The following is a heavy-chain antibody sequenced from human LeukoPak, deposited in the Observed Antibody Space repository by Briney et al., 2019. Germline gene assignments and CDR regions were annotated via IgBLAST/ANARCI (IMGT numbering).Heavy chain of an antibody. CDR3: AREADGFDI. J-gene: IGHJ3*02. CDR2: LAYDETFR. V-gene: IGHV3-30*01. Sequence: GGSLRLSCSASGFTFSRYTVHWVRQAPGKGLEWVALLAYDETFRYYADSVKGRFTISRDTAKTTLDLQMNSLTTEDTALYYCAREADGFDIWGQGTMVTVSS. CDR1: GFTFSRYT.